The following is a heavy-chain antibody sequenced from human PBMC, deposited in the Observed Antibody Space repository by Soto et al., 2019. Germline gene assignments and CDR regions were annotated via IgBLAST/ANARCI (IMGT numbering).Heavy chain of an antibody. CDR2: IYYSGST. CDR1: GGSISSGGYY. J-gene: IGHJ5*02. V-gene: IGHV4-31*03. Sequence: QVQLQESGPGLVKPSQTLSLTCTVSGGSISSGGYYWSWIRQHPGKGLEWIGYIYYSGSTYYNPSLKGRITISVDPSKNQFPLEPSSVTAADPAGDYFAGVGGIHLVDPWGPGTLVTLS. D-gene: IGHD3-16*01. CDR3: AGVGGIHLVDP.